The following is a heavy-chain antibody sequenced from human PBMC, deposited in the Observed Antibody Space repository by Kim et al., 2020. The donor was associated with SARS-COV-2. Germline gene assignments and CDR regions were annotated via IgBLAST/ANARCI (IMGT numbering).Heavy chain of an antibody. CDR2: INWDGGST. J-gene: IGHJ4*02. CDR1: GFTFDDYT. V-gene: IGHV3-43*01. D-gene: IGHD3-22*01. CDR3: ARDGHYYDTSGYFDF. Sequence: GGSLRLSCAASGFTFDDYTIHWVRQAPGKGLEWVSLINWDGGSTFYADSVKGRFTISRDNSKNSLYLQMNSLRPEDTALYYCARDGHYYDTSGYFDFWGQGTLVTVSS.